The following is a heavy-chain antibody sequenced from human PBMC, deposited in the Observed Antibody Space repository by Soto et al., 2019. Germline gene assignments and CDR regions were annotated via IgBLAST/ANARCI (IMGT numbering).Heavy chain of an antibody. V-gene: IGHV3-53*01. CDR3: ARDSTPYYYYGMDV. Sequence: PGGSLRLSCAASGFTVSSNYMSWVRQAPGKGLEWVSVIYSGGSTYYADSVKGRFTISRDNSKNTLYFQMNSLRAEDTAVYYCARDSTPYYYYGMDVWGQGTTVTVSS. CDR2: IYSGGST. CDR1: GFTVSSNY. J-gene: IGHJ6*02.